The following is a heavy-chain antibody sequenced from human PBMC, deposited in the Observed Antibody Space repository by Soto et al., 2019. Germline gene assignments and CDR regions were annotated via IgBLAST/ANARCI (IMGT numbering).Heavy chain of an antibody. CDR2: INQGGSEK. D-gene: IGHD4-17*01. CDR1: GFTFSNYW. V-gene: IGHV3-7*03. CDR3: VKDDGDYSFDY. Sequence: EVQLVESGGGLVQPGGSLRLSCAASGFTFSNYWMSWVRQAPGKGLEWVAKINQGGSEKWSADSVKGRFTISRDNAKNPLYLQMNRLGAEDTAVYYCVKDDGDYSFDYWGQGTLVTVSS. J-gene: IGHJ4*02.